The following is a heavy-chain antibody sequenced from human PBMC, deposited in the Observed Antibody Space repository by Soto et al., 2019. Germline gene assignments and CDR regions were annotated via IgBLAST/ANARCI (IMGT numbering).Heavy chain of an antibody. J-gene: IGHJ5*02. CDR1: NGSIGSYY. V-gene: IGHV4-59*01. CDR2: IYYSGST. Sequence: SETLSLTCTISNGSIGSYYWTWIRQPPGKGLEWIGHIYYSGSTNYNPSLKSRLTLSLDTSKNQFSLKLTSVTAADTAVYYCARVGRLITAAGLLDAWGQGTLVTV. D-gene: IGHD6-13*01. CDR3: ARVGRLITAAGLLDA.